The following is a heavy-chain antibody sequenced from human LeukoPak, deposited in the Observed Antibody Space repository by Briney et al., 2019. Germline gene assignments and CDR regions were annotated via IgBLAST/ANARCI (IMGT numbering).Heavy chain of an antibody. J-gene: IGHJ4*02. Sequence: GASVKVSCKASGYTFTRYYMHWLRQAPGQGLEGMGIINPSAGSTSYAQKFQGRVTMTGDTSTSTVYMELSSLRSEDTAVYYCARGGLQLLAPLDSWGQGTLVTVSS. V-gene: IGHV1-46*01. D-gene: IGHD5-18*01. CDR1: GYTFTRYY. CDR3: ARGGLQLLAPLDS. CDR2: INPSAGST.